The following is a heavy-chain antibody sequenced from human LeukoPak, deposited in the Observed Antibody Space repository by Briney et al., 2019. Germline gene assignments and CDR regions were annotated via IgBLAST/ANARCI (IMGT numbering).Heavy chain of an antibody. V-gene: IGHV3-74*01. CDR1: RFTFNTYW. Sequence: GGSLRLSCAASRFTFNTYWMHWVRQAPGKGLVWVSRIDSDGNSTAYADSVKGRFTISRDNAKNTLYLQMNSLRAEDTAVYYCARDRGEVAFDIWGQGTMVTVSS. J-gene: IGHJ3*02. CDR3: ARDRGEVAFDI. CDR2: IDSDGNST. D-gene: IGHD3-10*01.